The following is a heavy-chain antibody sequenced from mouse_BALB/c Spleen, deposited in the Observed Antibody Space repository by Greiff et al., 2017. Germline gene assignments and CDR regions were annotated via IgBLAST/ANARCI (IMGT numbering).Heavy chain of an antibody. CDR1: GFSFTSYG. D-gene: IGHD1-1*01. CDR3: ARDYYGSSYENYFDY. J-gene: IGHJ2*01. CDR2: IWAGGST. V-gene: IGHV2-9*02. Sequence: VKLMESGPGLVAPSQSLSITCTVSGFSFTSYGVPWVRQPPGKGLEWLGVIWAGGSTNYNSALMSRLSISKDNSKSQVFLKMNSLQTDDTAMYYCARDYYGSSYENYFDYWGQGTTLTVSS.